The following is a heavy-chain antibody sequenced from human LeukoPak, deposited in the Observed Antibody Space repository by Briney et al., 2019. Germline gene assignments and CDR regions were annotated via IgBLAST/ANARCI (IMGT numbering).Heavy chain of an antibody. CDR1: GGSISSYY. J-gene: IGHJ3*02. D-gene: IGHD2-15*01. Sequence: SETLSLTCTVSGGSISSYYWSWIRQPPGKGLGWVGYIYYSGSTNYNPSLKSRVTISVDTSKNQFSLKLSSVTAACTAVYYCARDLLMPPYDAFDIGGQGTMVTVSS. CDR3: ARDLLMPPYDAFDI. V-gene: IGHV4-59*01. CDR2: IYYSGST.